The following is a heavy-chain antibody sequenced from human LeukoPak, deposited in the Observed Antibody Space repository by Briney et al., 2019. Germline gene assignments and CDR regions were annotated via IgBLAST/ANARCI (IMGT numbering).Heavy chain of an antibody. D-gene: IGHD2-2*01. V-gene: IGHV1-2*02. CDR2: INPNSGGT. J-gene: IGHJ6*03. CDR1: GGTFSSYA. CDR3: ALGVVPAAMDYYYYYMDV. Sequence: GSSVKVSCKASGGTFSSYAISWVRQAPGQGLEWMGWINPNSGGTNYAQKFQGRVTMTRDTSISTAYMELSRLRSDDTAVYYCALGVVPAAMDYYYYYMDVWGKGTTVTVSS.